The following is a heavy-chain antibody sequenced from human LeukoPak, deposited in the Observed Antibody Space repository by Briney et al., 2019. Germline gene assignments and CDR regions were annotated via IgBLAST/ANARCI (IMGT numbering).Heavy chain of an antibody. D-gene: IGHD2-2*01. J-gene: IGHJ4*02. CDR2: INPNSGGT. CDR1: RYTFTGYY. V-gene: IGHV1-2*04. CDR3: ARERAPQGYCSSTSCYHFDY. Sequence: GASVKVSCKASRYTFTGYYMHWVRQAPGQGLEWMGWINPNSGGTNYAQKFQGWVTMTRDTSISTAYMELSRLRSDDTAVYYCARERAPQGYCSSTSCYHFDYWGQGTLVTVSS.